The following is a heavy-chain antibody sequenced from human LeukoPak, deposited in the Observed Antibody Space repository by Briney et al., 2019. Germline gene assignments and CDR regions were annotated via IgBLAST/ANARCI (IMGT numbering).Heavy chain of an antibody. CDR2: IWYDGSNK. D-gene: IGHD3-9*01. CDR1: GFTFSSYG. J-gene: IGHJ4*02. V-gene: IGHV3-33*06. Sequence: GRSLRLSCAASGFTFSSYGMHWVRQAPGKGLEWVAVIWYDGSNKYYADSVKGRFTISRDNSKNTLYLQMNSLRAEDTAVYYCAKGYDILTGYPGYFDYWGQGTLVTVSS. CDR3: AKGYDILTGYPGYFDY.